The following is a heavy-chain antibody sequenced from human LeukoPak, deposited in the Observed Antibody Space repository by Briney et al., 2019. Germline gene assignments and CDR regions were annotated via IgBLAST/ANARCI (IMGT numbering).Heavy chain of an antibody. Sequence: PSETLSLTCAVYGGSFSGYYWSWVRQPPGKGLEWIGEINHSGSTNYNPSLKSRVTISVDTSKNQFSLKLSSVTAADTAVYYCARGRGSYFLYYFDYWGQVTLVTVSS. J-gene: IGHJ4*02. CDR1: GGSFSGYY. CDR3: ARGRGSYFLYYFDY. CDR2: INHSGST. D-gene: IGHD1-26*01. V-gene: IGHV4-34*01.